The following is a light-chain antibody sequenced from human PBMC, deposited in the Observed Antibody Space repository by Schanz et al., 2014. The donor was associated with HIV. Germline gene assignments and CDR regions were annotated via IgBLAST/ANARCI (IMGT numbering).Light chain of an antibody. J-gene: IGLJ2*01. Sequence: QSVLTQPPSASGSPGQSVTISCTGTSSDVGGYNHVSWYQQHPGKAPKVIIYDVSNRPSGVSTRFSASKSGNTASLTISGLRAEDEAEYYCSSYAGPTTFLVFGGGTKLTVL. CDR2: DVS. CDR3: SSYAGPTTFLV. CDR1: SSDVGGYNH. V-gene: IGLV2-23*02.